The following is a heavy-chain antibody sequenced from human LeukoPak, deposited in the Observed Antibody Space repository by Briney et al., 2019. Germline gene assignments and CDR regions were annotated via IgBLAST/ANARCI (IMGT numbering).Heavy chain of an antibody. V-gene: IGHV4-59*12. Sequence: SETLSLTCTVSGGSISSYYWSWIRQPPGKGLEWIGYIYYSGSTNYNPSLKSRVTISVDTSKNQFSLKLSSVTAADTAVYYCARDNVAAAGFFDYWGQGTLVTVSS. CDR2: IYYSGST. J-gene: IGHJ4*02. D-gene: IGHD6-13*01. CDR1: GGSISSYY. CDR3: ARDNVAAAGFFDY.